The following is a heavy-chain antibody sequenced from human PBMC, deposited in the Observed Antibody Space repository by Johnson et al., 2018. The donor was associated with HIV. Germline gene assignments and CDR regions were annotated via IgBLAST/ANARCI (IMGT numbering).Heavy chain of an antibody. CDR3: ARGSSGSFDL. J-gene: IGHJ3*01. CDR1: GFTFSSYA. Sequence: VQLVESGGGVVQPGRSLRLSCAASGFTFSSYAMHWVRQAPGKGLEWVAVISYDGSNKYYSDSVKGRFTISRDSSKNAVYLQMSSLRAEDTALYYCARGSSGSFDLWGRGTMVTVSS. V-gene: IGHV3-30*14. CDR2: ISYDGSNK. D-gene: IGHD6-6*01.